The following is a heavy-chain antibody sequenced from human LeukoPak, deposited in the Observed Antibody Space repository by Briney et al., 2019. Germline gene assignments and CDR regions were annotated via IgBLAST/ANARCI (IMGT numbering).Heavy chain of an antibody. CDR2: TYYSGNT. D-gene: IGHD3-22*01. CDR1: GGSISSSNYY. V-gene: IGHV4-39*07. J-gene: IGHJ3*02. CDR3: ARDNPDRLIDYYESSGYYKGDAFDI. Sequence: SETLSLTCTVSGGSISSSNYYWGWIRQPPGKGLEWIGSTYYSGNTYYNPSLKSRVTLSVDTSKNQFSLKLTSVTAADTAVYYCARDNPDRLIDYYESSGYYKGDAFDIWGQGTMVTVSS.